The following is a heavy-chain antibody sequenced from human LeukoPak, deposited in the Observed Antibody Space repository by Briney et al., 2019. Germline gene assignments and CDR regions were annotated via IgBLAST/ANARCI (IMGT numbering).Heavy chain of an antibody. CDR3: ARVADDYGDGLDY. J-gene: IGHJ4*02. V-gene: IGHV4-59*01. CDR2: IYYSGST. CDR1: GGSISSYS. D-gene: IGHD4-17*01. Sequence: KPSETLSLTCTVSGGSISSYSWSWIRQPPGKGLEWIGYIYYSGSTNYNPSLKSRVTISVDTSKNQFSLKLSSVTAADTAVYYCARVADDYGDGLDYWGQGTLVTVSS.